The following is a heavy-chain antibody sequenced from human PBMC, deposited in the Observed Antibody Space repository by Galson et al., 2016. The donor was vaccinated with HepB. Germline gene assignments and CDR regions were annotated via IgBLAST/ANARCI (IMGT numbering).Heavy chain of an antibody. V-gene: IGHV1-3*01. Sequence: SVKVSCKASGYTFTSYALHWVRQAPGQGLERMGWIDGGSGNRKYSQKFQGRVTITRDTSASTAYMELSSLRSEDTAVYFCARERDLDYWGQGTLVTVSS. CDR2: IDGGSGNR. CDR3: ARERDLDY. CDR1: GYTFTSYA. D-gene: IGHD5-24*01. J-gene: IGHJ4*02.